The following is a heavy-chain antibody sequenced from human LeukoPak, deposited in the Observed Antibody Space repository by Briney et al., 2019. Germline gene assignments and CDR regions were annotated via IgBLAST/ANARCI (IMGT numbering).Heavy chain of an antibody. CDR2: IWYDGTKK. D-gene: IGHD2-8*01. J-gene: IGHJ4*02. CDR1: GFIFSDYG. V-gene: IGHV3-33*01. Sequence: GGSLRLSCAASGFIFSDYGMHWVRQAPGKGLEWVAVIWYDGTKKYYADAVKGRFSISRDDSKNTVHLQMNSLRVEDTAVYYCARDLCTTTGCLDYWGQGTLLTVSS. CDR3: ARDLCTTTGCLDY.